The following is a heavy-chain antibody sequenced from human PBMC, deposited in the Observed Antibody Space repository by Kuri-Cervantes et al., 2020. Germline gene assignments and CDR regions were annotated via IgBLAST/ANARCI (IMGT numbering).Heavy chain of an antibody. J-gene: IGHJ1*01. CDR2: IHWNSGII. CDR3: AKDEAGRPSALEN. Sequence: SLKISCAASGFSFNDYAMHWVRQTPGRGLEWVSGIHWNSGIIDYADSVKGRFSISRDNAKNFLYLQMNSLRTEDTARYFCAKDEAGRPSALENWGQGTVVTVSS. V-gene: IGHV3-9*01. D-gene: IGHD6-6*01. CDR1: GFSFNDYA.